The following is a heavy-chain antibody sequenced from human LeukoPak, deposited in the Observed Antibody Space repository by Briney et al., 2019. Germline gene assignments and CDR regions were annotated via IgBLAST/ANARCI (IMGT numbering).Heavy chain of an antibody. CDR2: MNPRSCRK. Sequence: SVKGSCKTSRYTFTNYDVNWVRQAGGQGVEWMGCMNPRSCRKGEVQKFQGRVIMTSDNYLNTSYMEQTSLRSDATAVYYCTTGLRADFWGQGTQVPVPS. J-gene: IGHJ4*02. CDR1: RYTFTNYD. CDR3: TTGLRADF. V-gene: IGHV1-8*01.